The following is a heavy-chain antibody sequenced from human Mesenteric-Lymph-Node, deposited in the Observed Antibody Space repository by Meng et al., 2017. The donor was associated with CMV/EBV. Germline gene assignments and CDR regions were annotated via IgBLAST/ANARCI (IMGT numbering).Heavy chain of an antibody. CDR2: IIPIFGTA. D-gene: IGHD3-10*01. CDR1: GGTFSSYT. CDR3: ARGPRGLWFGGYYFDY. V-gene: IGHV1-69*05. Sequence: SVKVSCKASGGTFSSYTISWVRQAPGQGLEWMGGIIPIFGTANYAQKFQGRVTITTDESTSTAYMELSSLRSEDTAVYYCARGPRGLWFGGYYFDYWGQGTLVTVSS. J-gene: IGHJ4*02.